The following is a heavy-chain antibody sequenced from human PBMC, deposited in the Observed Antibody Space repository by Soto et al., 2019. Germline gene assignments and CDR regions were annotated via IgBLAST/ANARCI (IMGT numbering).Heavy chain of an antibody. J-gene: IGHJ4*02. CDR2: IHSSGSS. D-gene: IGHD3-22*01. Sequence: QVQLQESGPGLVKPSQTLSLTCNVSGGSISTGDYYWNWIRQHPGKGLEWIGYIHSSGSSHYNPSLKSRLSASVDTSNNPVSLKLSSVTAAATAMYYCVTSDSSGIDYWGQGTLVTVSS. V-gene: IGHV4-31*03. CDR1: GGSISTGDYY. CDR3: VTSDSSGIDY.